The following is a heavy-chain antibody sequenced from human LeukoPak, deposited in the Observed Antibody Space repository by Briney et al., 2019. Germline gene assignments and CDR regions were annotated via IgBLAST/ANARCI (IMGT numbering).Heavy chain of an antibody. CDR3: ARIHSSGNYYYYYYYMDV. CDR2: ISAYNGNT. D-gene: IGHD3-22*01. CDR1: GYTFTSYG. Sequence: ASVKVSCKASGYTFTSYGISWVRQAPGQGLEWMGWISAYNGNTNYAQKLQGRVTMTTDTSTSTAYMELRSLRSDDTAVYYCARIHSSGNYYYYYYYMDVWGKGTTVTVSS. J-gene: IGHJ6*03. V-gene: IGHV1-18*01.